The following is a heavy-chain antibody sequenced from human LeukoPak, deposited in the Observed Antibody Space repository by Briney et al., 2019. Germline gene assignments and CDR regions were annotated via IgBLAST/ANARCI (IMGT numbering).Heavy chain of an antibody. CDR3: AGWPSSSWYKVAAFGI. CDR1: GFTVSSNY. V-gene: IGHV3-53*01. Sequence: GGSLRLSCEASGFTVSSNYMSWVRQAPGKGLEWVSVIYSGGTTYYADSVKGRFTISRDNSKNTLYLQMNSLRAEDTAVYYCAGWPSSSWYKVAAFGIWGQGTMVTVSS. J-gene: IGHJ3*02. D-gene: IGHD6-13*01. CDR2: IYSGGTT.